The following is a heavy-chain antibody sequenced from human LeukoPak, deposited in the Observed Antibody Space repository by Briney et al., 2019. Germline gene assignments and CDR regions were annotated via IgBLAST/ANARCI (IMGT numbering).Heavy chain of an antibody. J-gene: IGHJ4*02. V-gene: IGHV3-23*01. CDR1: GFTFNTYA. CDR3: AKAVDHYFFDY. CDR2: IGGSGSST. Sequence: GRSLRLSCAASGFTFNTYAMSSVRQAPGKGLEWVSGIGGSGSSTYYAESVKGRFTISRDNSKNTLYLQMNSLRAEDTAAYYCAKAVDHYFFDYWGQGTLVTVSS.